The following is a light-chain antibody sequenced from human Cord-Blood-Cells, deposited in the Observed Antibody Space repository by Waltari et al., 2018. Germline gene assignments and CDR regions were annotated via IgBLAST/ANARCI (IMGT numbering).Light chain of an antibody. CDR2: EVS. Sequence: SALTQPASVSGSPCQSFTISCTGTSSCVGGYNYVSWYQQHPGKAPKLMIYEVSNRPSGVSNRFSGSKSGNTASLTISGLQAEDEADYYCSSYTSSSTYVFGTGTKVTVL. CDR1: SSCVGGYNY. V-gene: IGLV2-14*01. CDR3: SSYTSSSTYV. J-gene: IGLJ1*01.